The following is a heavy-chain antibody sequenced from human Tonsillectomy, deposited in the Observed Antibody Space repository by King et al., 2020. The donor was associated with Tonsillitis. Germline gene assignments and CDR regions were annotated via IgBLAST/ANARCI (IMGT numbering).Heavy chain of an antibody. CDR2: IYSGGST. J-gene: IGHJ3*02. D-gene: IGHD1-26*01. CDR1: GFTVSSNY. V-gene: IGHV3-53*01. Sequence: VQLVESGGGLIQPGGSLRLSCAASGFTVSSNYMSWVRQAPGKGLEWVSVIYSGGSTYYADSVKGRFTISRDNSKNTLYLQMNSLRAEDTAVYYCAGHHGSFNGGAINAFDIWGQGTMVTVSS. CDR3: AGHHGSFNGGAINAFDI.